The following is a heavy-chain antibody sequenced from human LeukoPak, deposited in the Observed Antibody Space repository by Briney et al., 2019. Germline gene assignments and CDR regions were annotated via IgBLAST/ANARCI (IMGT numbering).Heavy chain of an antibody. J-gene: IGHJ6*03. CDR1: GFTFSSYT. CDR2: ISGSGGST. CDR3: AKPGTDSSFDYYYYMDV. Sequence: SGGSLRLSCAASGFTFSSYTMNWVRQAPGKGLEWVSAISGSGGSTYYADSVKGRFTISRDNSKKTLYLQMNSLRAEDTAVYYCAKPGTDSSFDYYYYMDVWGKGTTVTVSS. V-gene: IGHV3-23*01. D-gene: IGHD1-7*01.